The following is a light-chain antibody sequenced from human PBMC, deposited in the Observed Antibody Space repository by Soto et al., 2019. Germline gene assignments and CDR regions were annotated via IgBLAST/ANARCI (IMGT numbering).Light chain of an antibody. V-gene: IGLV6-57*01. CDR2: EDN. Sequence: NFMLTQPHSVSESPGKTVTISCTRSSGSVASHYVQSNQPRPGTCPTTVICEDNQRPSGVPDRFSGSIDSSSDSASLTISGRKTEDEAVYYCQSYDTCPPYVFGAGTKVTVL. CDR1: SGSVASHY. CDR3: QSYDTCPPYV. J-gene: IGLJ1*01.